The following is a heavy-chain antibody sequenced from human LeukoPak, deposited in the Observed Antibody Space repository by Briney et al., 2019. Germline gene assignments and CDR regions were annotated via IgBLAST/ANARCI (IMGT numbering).Heavy chain of an antibody. CDR2: IYHSGST. V-gene: IGHV4-30-2*01. Sequence: HSETLSLTCAVSGGSISSGGYSWSWIRQPPGKGLEWIGYIYHSGSTYYNPSLKSRVTISVDRSKNQFSLKLSSVAAADTAMYYCARTSIAARRANAFDIWGQGTMVTVSS. CDR3: ARTSIAARRANAFDI. CDR1: GGSISSGGYS. D-gene: IGHD6-6*01. J-gene: IGHJ3*02.